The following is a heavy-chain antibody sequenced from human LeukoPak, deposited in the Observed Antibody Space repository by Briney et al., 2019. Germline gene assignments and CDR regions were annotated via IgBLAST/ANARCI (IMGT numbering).Heavy chain of an antibody. CDR3: ASHVYSSGWYVDY. CDR1: GYSFTTYW. J-gene: IGHJ4*02. CDR2: IYPGDSDT. V-gene: IGHV5-51*01. D-gene: IGHD6-19*01. Sequence: GESLKISCKGSGYSFTTYWIGWVRQMPGKGLEWMGIIYPGDSDTRYSPSFQGQVTISADKSISTAYLQRSSLKASDTAMYYCASHVYSSGWYVDYWGQGTLVTVSS.